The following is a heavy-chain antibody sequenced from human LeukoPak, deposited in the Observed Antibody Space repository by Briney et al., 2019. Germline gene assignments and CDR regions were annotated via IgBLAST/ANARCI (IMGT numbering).Heavy chain of an antibody. CDR2: IFYSGST. CDR1: GDSISRYY. Sequence: SETLSLTCTVSGDSISRYYWTWIRQPPGKGLEWIGHIFYSGSTSYKPSLKSRVSMSVDRSKNQFSLRLTSVTAADTAIYYCARAGPWQIDPWGQGTLVTVSS. D-gene: IGHD3-10*01. CDR3: ARAGPWQIDP. J-gene: IGHJ5*02. V-gene: IGHV4-59*01.